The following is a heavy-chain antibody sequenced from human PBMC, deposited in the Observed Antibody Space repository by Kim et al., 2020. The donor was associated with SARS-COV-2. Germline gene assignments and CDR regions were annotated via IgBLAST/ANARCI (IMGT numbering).Heavy chain of an antibody. V-gene: IGHV1-2*02. D-gene: IGHD3-3*01. CDR3: VRSLVIFGVVPNAFDI. J-gene: IGHJ3*02. Sequence: ASVKVSCKASGYTFTGYYMHWVRQAPGQGLEWMGWINPNNGGTNYAQKFQGRVTMTRDTSISTAYMELSRLKSDDTAVYYCVRSLVIFGVVPNAFDIWGQGTMVTVSS. CDR1: GYTFTGYY. CDR2: INPNNGGT.